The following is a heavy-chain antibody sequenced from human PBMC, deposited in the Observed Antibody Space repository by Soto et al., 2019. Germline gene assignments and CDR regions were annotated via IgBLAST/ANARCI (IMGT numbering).Heavy chain of an antibody. Sequence: GGSLRLSCAASGFTFSSYAMSWVRQAPGKGLEWVSAISGSGGSTYYADSVKGRFTISRDNSKNTLYLQMNSLRVEDTAVYYCAKMLHSGYDDGYYYGMDVWGQGTTVTVSS. CDR3: AKMLHSGYDDGYYYGMDV. J-gene: IGHJ6*02. CDR2: ISGSGGST. D-gene: IGHD5-12*01. V-gene: IGHV3-23*01. CDR1: GFTFSSYA.